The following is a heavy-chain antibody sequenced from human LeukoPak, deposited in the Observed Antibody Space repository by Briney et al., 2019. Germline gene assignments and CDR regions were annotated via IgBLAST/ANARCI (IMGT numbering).Heavy chain of an antibody. CDR2: INHSGST. J-gene: IGHJ5*02. D-gene: IGHD2-2*01. CDR1: GGSFSGYY. V-gene: IGHV4-34*01. CDR3: ARGSIVVVPAALNWFDP. Sequence: SETLSLTCAVYGGSFSGYYSSWIRQPPGKGLEWIGEINHSGSTNYNPSLKSRVTISVDTSKNQFSLKLSSVTAADTAVYYCARGSIVVVPAALNWFDPWGQGTLVTVSS.